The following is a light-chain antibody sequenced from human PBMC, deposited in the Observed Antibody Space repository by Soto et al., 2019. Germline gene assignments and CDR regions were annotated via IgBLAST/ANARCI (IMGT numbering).Light chain of an antibody. CDR2: GAS. CDR3: RQYNDWPPGFT. CDR1: QSVSIN. Sequence: EIVMTQAQATLSLSPGERATLSCRASQSVSINLAWYQQKPGQAPRLLIYGASIRATGIPARFSGSGSETESTLTNSSLQSEDIALYYCRQYNDWPPGFTFGPGTKVDIK. V-gene: IGKV3-15*01. J-gene: IGKJ3*01.